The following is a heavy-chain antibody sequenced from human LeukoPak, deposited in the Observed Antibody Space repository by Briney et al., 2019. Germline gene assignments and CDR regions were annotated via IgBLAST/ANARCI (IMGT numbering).Heavy chain of an antibody. J-gene: IGHJ6*02. CDR1: GYTFTSYG. Sequence: ASVKVSCKASGYTFTSYGISWVRQAPGQGLEWMGWISAYNGNTNYAQKLQGRVTMTTDISTSTAYMELRSLRSDDTAVYYCARDPIRYFDRDYYYYGMDVWGQGTTVTVSS. D-gene: IGHD3-9*01. CDR3: ARDPIRYFDRDYYYYGMDV. V-gene: IGHV1-18*01. CDR2: ISAYNGNT.